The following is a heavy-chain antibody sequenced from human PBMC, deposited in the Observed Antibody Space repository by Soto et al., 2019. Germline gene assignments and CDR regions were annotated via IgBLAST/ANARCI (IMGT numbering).Heavy chain of an antibody. Sequence: ASVKVSCKASGYTFTGYYMHWVRQAPGQGLEWMGWINPNSGGTNYAQKFQGWVTISVDTSKNQFSLKLSSVTAADTAVYYCARSNYGSGSSVYYGMDVWGQGTTVTVSS. V-gene: IGHV1-2*04. CDR2: INPNSGGT. J-gene: IGHJ6*02. CDR3: ARSNYGSGSSVYYGMDV. D-gene: IGHD3-10*01. CDR1: GYTFTGYY.